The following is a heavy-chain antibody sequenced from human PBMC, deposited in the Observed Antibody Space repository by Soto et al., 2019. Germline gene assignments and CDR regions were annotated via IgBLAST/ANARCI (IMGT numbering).Heavy chain of an antibody. D-gene: IGHD6-6*01. CDR1: GFSFSSYG. J-gene: IGHJ3*02. V-gene: IGHV3-30*18. CDR3: AKDRRQLSALDM. CDR2: ISNDGNRK. Sequence: PGGSLRLSCAASGFSFSSYGIHWVRQAPGRGLEWVTVISNDGNRKYYGESVKGRFSVSRDNDKDTLYLQMNGLRPEDTGVYYCAKDRRQLSALDMRGQGTTVTVSS.